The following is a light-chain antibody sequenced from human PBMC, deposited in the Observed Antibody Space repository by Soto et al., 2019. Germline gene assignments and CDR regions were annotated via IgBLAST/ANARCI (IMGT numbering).Light chain of an antibody. CDR3: QHYNSFSRT. CDR2: KAA. V-gene: IGKV1-5*03. J-gene: IGKJ1*01. Sequence: DIQITQSPSTLSASVGDRVAITCRASDNIAPWVAWYQQKPGKAPKLLIYKAANLADEVPSRFAGSGSGTDFTLTITRLQPDDFATYYCQHYNSFSRTFGQGTKVEV. CDR1: DNIAPW.